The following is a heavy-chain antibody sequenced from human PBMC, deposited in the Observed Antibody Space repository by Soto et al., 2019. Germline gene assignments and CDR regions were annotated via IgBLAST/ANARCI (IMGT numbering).Heavy chain of an antibody. Sequence: GGSLRLSCAASGFTLSSYAMSRVRQAPGKGLEWVSDMSGSGGSTYYADSVKGRFTISRDISKNTLYLQMSSLRAEDTAVYYCAKETSSAAGYGMDVWGRGTTVTVSS. CDR1: GFTLSSYA. CDR2: MSGSGGST. CDR3: AKETSSAAGYGMDV. J-gene: IGHJ6*02. V-gene: IGHV3-23*01. D-gene: IGHD6-13*01.